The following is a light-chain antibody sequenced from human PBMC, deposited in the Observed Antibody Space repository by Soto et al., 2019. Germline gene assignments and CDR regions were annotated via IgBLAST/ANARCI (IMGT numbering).Light chain of an antibody. CDR2: WAS. CDR3: QQYYSTPYT. J-gene: IGKJ2*01. V-gene: IGKV4-1*01. CDR1: QSVLYSSNNKNY. Sequence: DIVMTQSPDSLAVFLGERATINCKSSQSVLYSSNNKNYLAWYQQKPGQPPKLLIYWASTRESGVPDRFSGSGSGTDFTLTISSLPAEDVAVYYCQQYYSTPYTFGQGTKLEIK.